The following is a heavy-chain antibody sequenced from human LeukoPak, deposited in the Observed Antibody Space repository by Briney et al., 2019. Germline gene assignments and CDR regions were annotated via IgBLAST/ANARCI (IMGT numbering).Heavy chain of an antibody. V-gene: IGHV3-33*01. CDR1: GFTFSCYG. D-gene: IGHD6-13*01. CDR3: AVLYSSRLGKSFDY. J-gene: IGHJ4*02. CDR2: IWYDGSNK. Sequence: GGSLRLSCAASGFTFSCYGMHWVRQAPGKGLEWVAVIWYDGSNKYYADSLKGRFTISRDNSKNTLYLQMNSPRAEDTAVHYCAVLYSSRLGKSFDYWGQGTLVTVSS.